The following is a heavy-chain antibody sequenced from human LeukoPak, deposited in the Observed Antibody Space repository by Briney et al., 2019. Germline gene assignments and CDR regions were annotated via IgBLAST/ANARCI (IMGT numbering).Heavy chain of an antibody. J-gene: IGHJ4*02. CDR3: AKDRGPNDY. V-gene: IGHV4-34*01. D-gene: IGHD3-16*01. CDR2: INHSGST. Sequence: SETLSLTCAVYGGSFSGYYWSWIRQPPGKGLEWIGEINHSGSTNYNPSLKSRVTISVDTSKNQFSLKLSSVTAADTAVYYCAKDRGPNDYWGQGTLVTVSS. CDR1: GGSFSGYY.